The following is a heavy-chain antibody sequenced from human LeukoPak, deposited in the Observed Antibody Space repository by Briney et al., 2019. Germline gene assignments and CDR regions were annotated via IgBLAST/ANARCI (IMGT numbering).Heavy chain of an antibody. Sequence: SETLSLTCTVSGASISSYYWSWIRQPAGKGLEWIGRIHTSGSTNYNPSLKSRVTMSVDTSENQFSLKLSFVTAADTAVYYCARANVVTAIDYWGQGTLVTVSS. CDR3: ARANVVTAIDY. CDR1: GASISSYY. D-gene: IGHD2-21*02. J-gene: IGHJ4*02. CDR2: IHTSGST. V-gene: IGHV4-4*07.